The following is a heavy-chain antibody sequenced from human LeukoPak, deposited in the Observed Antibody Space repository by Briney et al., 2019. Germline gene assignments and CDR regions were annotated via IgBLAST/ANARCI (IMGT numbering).Heavy chain of an antibody. CDR1: GFTFSNYA. CDR3: AKRDYYDSSGYASLFDH. Sequence: QPGGSLRLSCAASGFTFSNYAMAWVRQAPGKGLEWVSGISGNGGKVYYADSVKGRFTIYIDNLKNTLDLQMNSLRGEDTAVYFCAKRDYYDSSGYASLFDHWGQGTLATVSP. D-gene: IGHD3-22*01. V-gene: IGHV3-23*01. CDR2: ISGNGGKV. J-gene: IGHJ4*02.